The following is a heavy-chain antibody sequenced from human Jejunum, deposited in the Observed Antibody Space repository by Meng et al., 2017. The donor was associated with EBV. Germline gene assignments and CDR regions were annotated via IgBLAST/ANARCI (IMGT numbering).Heavy chain of an antibody. D-gene: IGHD1-1*01. CDR3: AKRMPGTGFDY. V-gene: IGHV4-28*01. J-gene: IGHJ4*02. CDR2: IYYTGTT. CDR1: GYSMSNSNW. Sequence: QVQLLESGPGLVKPSDTLSLTCAVSGYSMSNSNWWGWIRQPPGKGLEWIGYIYYTGTTYYNPSLKSRVTMSIDTSKNHFSLKLTSVTTMDTAVYYCAKRMPGTGFDYWGQGTLVTVSS.